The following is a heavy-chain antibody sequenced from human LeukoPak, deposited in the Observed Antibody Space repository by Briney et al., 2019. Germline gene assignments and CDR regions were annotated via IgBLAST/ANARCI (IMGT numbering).Heavy chain of an antibody. J-gene: IGHJ4*02. CDR3: TTEWNYDISRD. D-gene: IGHD3-9*01. CDR1: GFNSINAW. Sequence: GGSLRLSCAASGFNSINAWMTWVRQAPGKGPEWVGRIKSKGAGGTADYAAPVKGRFSISRDDSKNTVYLQMNSLKTEDTAVYYCTTEWNYDISRDWGQGTLATVSS. CDR2: IKSKGAGGTA. V-gene: IGHV3-15*01.